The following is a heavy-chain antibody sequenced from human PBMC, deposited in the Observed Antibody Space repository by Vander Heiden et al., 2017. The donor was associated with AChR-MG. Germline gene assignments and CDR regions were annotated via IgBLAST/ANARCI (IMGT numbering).Heavy chain of an antibody. CDR1: GFTFSSDS. V-gene: IGHV3-21*01. CDR2: ISSSSSYI. Sequence: EVQLVESGGGLVKQGGSLRPSCAAAGFTFSSDSMNWVSQTPGNGLEWVSSISSSSSYIYYADSVKGRFTISSDNAKNSLYLQMNSLRAEDTSVYYCARAPGGWFDPWGQVTLVTVSS. CDR3: ARAPGGWFDP. J-gene: IGHJ5*02. D-gene: IGHD2-15*01.